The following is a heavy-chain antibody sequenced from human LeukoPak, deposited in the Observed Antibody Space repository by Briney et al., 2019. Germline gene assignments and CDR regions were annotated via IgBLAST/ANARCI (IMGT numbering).Heavy chain of an antibody. CDR1: NYSISNSLY. Sequence: PSETLSLTCSGSNYSISNSLYWGWLRQPPGKGLEWIGSIYRSGSTFYNPSLKSRVTISLDTSKNKFSLKLSSVNAADTAVYYCARYNFESSGYYRRWFDPWGQGTLVTVSS. CDR3: ARYNFESSGYYRRWFDP. CDR2: IYRSGST. V-gene: IGHV4-38-2*02. D-gene: IGHD3-22*01. J-gene: IGHJ5*02.